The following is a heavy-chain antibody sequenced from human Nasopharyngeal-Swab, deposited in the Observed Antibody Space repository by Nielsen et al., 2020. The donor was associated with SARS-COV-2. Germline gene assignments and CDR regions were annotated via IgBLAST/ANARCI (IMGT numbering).Heavy chain of an antibody. V-gene: IGHV3-23*01. Sequence: GESLKISCAASGFTFSSYSMSWLRQAPGKGLEWVSTINNRGDDTHYVDSVRGRFTVSRDNSKNTLYLQMNSLRGEDTAIYYCVKDLAYDEVSWGQGTLVTVSS. CDR1: GFTFSSYS. J-gene: IGHJ5*02. CDR3: VKDLAYDEVS. CDR2: INNRGDDT. D-gene: IGHD5-12*01.